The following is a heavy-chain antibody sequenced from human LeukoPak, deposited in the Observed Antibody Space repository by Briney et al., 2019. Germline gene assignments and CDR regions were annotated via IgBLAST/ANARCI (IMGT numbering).Heavy chain of an antibody. CDR2: IYYSGST. CDR1: GGSISSHY. CDR3: ARDIVGATFGWFDP. Sequence: SETLSLTCTVSGGSISSHYWSWIRQPPGKGLEWIGYIYYSGSTNYNPSLKCRVTISVDTSKNQFSLKLSSVTAADTAVYYCARDIVGATFGWFDPWGQGTLVTVSS. D-gene: IGHD1-26*01. V-gene: IGHV4-59*11. J-gene: IGHJ5*02.